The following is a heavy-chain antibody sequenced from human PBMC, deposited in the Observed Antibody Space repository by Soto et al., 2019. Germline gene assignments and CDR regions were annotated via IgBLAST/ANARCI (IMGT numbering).Heavy chain of an antibody. V-gene: IGHV3-23*01. J-gene: IGHJ6*02. D-gene: IGHD2-8*01. CDR2: ISSGSDTI. CDR1: GFTFGSYP. Sequence: GGSLRPSCAASGFTFGSYPMTWVRQAPGKGLEWVSSISSGSDTIFYADSVKGRFTISRDNSRATLYLQMNSLRAEDMAIYYCARILYSSQRDGVDVWGQGTTVTVSS. CDR3: ARILYSSQRDGVDV.